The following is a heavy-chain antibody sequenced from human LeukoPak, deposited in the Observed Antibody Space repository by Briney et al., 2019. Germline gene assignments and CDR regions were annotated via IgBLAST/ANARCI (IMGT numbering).Heavy chain of an antibody. CDR2: ILPIIGST. CDR1: GDTFSNYA. D-gene: IGHD3-10*01. J-gene: IGHJ4*02. Sequence: SVTVSCKASGDTFSNYAINWVRQAPGQGLEWVGGILPIIGSTKNAQQLQDRVTITADESTNTVYMELTSLRSEDTAIYFCARAHFSAYYGSEWGQGTLVTVSS. CDR3: ARAHFSAYYGSE. V-gene: IGHV1-69*13.